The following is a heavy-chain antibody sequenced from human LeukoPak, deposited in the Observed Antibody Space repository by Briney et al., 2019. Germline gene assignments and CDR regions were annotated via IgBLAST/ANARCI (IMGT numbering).Heavy chain of an antibody. Sequence: PGGSLRLSCAASGFTFSSYAMSWVRQAPGKGLEWVSTISGSGGHTYYADSAKGRFTISRDDSKNTLYLQMNSLRAEDTAVYYCAKDSYIAVTGRDYWGQGTLVTVSS. CDR1: GFTFSSYA. D-gene: IGHD6-19*01. CDR2: ISGSGGHT. V-gene: IGHV3-23*01. CDR3: AKDSYIAVTGRDY. J-gene: IGHJ4*02.